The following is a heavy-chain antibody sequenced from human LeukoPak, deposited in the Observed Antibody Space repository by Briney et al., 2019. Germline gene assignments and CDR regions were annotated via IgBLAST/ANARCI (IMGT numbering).Heavy chain of an antibody. CDR2: IIPIFGTA. V-gene: IGHV1-69*13. CDR1: GGTLSSYV. CDR3: AREVHSTTGTTGFDY. D-gene: IGHD1-1*01. J-gene: IGHJ4*02. Sequence: GASVQVSCKVSGGTLSSYVITWVRQAPGQGLEWLGGIIPIFGTANYAQKFQGRVTITADESTSTAYMELSSLRSEDTAVYYCAREVHSTTGTTGFDYWGQGTLVTVSS.